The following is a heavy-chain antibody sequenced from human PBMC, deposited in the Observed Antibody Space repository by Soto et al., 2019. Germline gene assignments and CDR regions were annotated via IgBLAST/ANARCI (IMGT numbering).Heavy chain of an antibody. CDR2: IYWDDDK. CDR1: GFSLSTSGVG. V-gene: IGHV2-5*02. CDR3: ARNTIFGVLYAFDI. D-gene: IGHD3-3*01. Sequence: QITLKESGPTLVKPTQTLTLTCTFSGFSLSTSGVGVGWICQPPGKALEWLALIYWDDDKRYSPSLKSRLTITKDTSKKQVVLTMTNMDPVDTATYYCARNTIFGVLYAFDIWDQETMVTVSS. J-gene: IGHJ3*02.